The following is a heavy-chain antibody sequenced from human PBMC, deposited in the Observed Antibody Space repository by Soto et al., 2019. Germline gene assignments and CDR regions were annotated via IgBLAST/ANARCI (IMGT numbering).Heavy chain of an antibody. V-gene: IGHV1-2*02. CDR3: AIDLAKGGGSAGFDY. CDR2: INPKSGGT. D-gene: IGHD1-26*01. Sequence: ASVKVSCKASGYTFTVYYMHCVRQAPGQGLEWMGWINPKSGGTMYPQKFQGRVTMTWDTSISTAYMALTRLRSDDTAVYYCAIDLAKGGGSAGFDYWGQGTLVTVPS. CDR1: GYTFTVYY. J-gene: IGHJ4*02.